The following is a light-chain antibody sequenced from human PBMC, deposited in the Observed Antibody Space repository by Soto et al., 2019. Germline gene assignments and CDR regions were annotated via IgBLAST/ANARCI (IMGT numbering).Light chain of an antibody. CDR2: DVN. CDR3: LSYAGSYNFV. CDR1: SSDVGSYNY. V-gene: IGLV2-11*01. J-gene: IGLJ1*01. Sequence: SVLTQPRSVSGSPGQSITISCTGSSSDVGSYNYVSWYQQHPGQAPKFMTYDVNKRPSGVSHRFSGSKSGNTASLTISGLQADDEADYYCLSYAGSYNFVFGSGTKVTVL.